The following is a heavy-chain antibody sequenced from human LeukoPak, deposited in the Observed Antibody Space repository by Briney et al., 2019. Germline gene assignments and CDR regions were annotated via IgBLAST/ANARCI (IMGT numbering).Heavy chain of an antibody. CDR3: AKGGKDNWSDDYFDY. V-gene: IGHV3-11*01. J-gene: IGHJ4*02. CDR2: ISSGGSTI. CDR1: GFTFSYYY. Sequence: PGGSLTLSCAVSGFTFSYYYISWIRQAPGKELDWVSYISSGGSTISHADSVKGRFTISRHNADNSLYLQMNSLRAEDTAVYYCAKGGKDNWSDDYFDYWGQGTLVTVSS. D-gene: IGHD1-1*01.